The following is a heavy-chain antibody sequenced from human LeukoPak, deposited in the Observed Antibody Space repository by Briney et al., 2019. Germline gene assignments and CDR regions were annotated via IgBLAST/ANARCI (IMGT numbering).Heavy chain of an antibody. CDR1: GFTFSSYG. D-gene: IGHD3-10*01. Sequence: GGSLRLSCAASGFTFSSYGMSWVRQAPGKGLEWVSAISGSGGSTYYADSVKGRFTISRDNAKNSLYLQMNSLRAEDTAVYYCARDLDGSGSYYLHWGQGTLVTVSS. CDR3: ARDLDGSGSYYLH. J-gene: IGHJ4*02. CDR2: ISGSGGST. V-gene: IGHV3-23*01.